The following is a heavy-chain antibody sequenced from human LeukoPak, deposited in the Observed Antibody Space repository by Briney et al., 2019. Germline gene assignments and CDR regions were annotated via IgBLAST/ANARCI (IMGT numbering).Heavy chain of an antibody. CDR3: ARTIRGY. Sequence: GGSLRLSCEASGFTFSTHWMSWVRQAPGKGLEWVANIKEDGSEKYYVDSVKGRFTISRDNAKNSLYLQMNSLRAEDTAVYYCARTIRGYWGQGTLVTVSS. J-gene: IGHJ4*02. V-gene: IGHV3-7*01. CDR2: IKEDGSEK. CDR1: GFTFSTHW. D-gene: IGHD3-10*01.